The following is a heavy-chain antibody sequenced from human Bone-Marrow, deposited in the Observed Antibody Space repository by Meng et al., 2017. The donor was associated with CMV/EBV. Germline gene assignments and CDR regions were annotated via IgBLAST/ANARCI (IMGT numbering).Heavy chain of an antibody. CDR3: ARAVLRFLEWPSDYYYGMDV. CDR2: IIPILGIA. CDR1: GGTFSSYA. D-gene: IGHD3-3*01. J-gene: IGHJ6*02. Sequence: KVSCKASGGTFSSYAISWVRQAPGQGLEWMGGIIPILGIANYAQKFQGRVTITADKSTSTAYMELSSLRSEDTAVYYCARAVLRFLEWPSDYYYGMDVWGQGTTVTVSS. V-gene: IGHV1-69*10.